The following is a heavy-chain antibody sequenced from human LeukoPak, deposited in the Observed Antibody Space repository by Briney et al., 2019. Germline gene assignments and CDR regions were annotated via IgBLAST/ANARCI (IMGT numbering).Heavy chain of an antibody. Sequence: SETLSLTCAVYGGSFSGYDWNWIRQPPGRGLEWIGEINHSGSTNYNPSLKSRVTISVDTSKNQFSLKLTSVTAADTAVYYCARGPISYSSGWYVNYWGQGTLVTVSS. J-gene: IGHJ4*02. CDR2: INHSGST. CDR1: GGSFSGYD. CDR3: ARGPISYSSGWYVNY. V-gene: IGHV4-34*01. D-gene: IGHD6-19*01.